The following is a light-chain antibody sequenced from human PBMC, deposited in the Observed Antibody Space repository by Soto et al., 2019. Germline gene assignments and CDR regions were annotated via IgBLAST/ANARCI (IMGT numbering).Light chain of an antibody. V-gene: IGKV3-15*01. J-gene: IGKJ4*01. CDR3: QQYINWAPLT. CDR1: QSVASN. Sequence: EIVMTQSPAILSVSPGEGATLSCRASQSVASNLAWYQQKPGQAPRLLIYGASSRATGNPARFSGSGSGTAFPLTISRLQPEDFAVYFWQQYINWAPLTFGGGTKVEI. CDR2: GAS.